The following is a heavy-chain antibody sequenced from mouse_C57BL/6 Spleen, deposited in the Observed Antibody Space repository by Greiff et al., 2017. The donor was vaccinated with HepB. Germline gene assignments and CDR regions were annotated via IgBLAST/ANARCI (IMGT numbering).Heavy chain of an antibody. Sequence: VESGGGLVQPKGSLKLSCAASGFSFNTYAMNWVRQAPGKGLEWVARIRSKSNNYATYYADSVKDRFTISRDDSESMLYLQMNNLKTEDTAMYYCVREKYYFDYWGQGTTLTVSS. CDR2: IRSKSNNYAT. CDR3: VREKYYFDY. J-gene: IGHJ2*01. CDR1: GFSFNTYA. V-gene: IGHV10-1*01.